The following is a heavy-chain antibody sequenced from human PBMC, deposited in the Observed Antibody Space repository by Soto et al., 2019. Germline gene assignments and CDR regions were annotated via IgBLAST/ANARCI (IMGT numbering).Heavy chain of an antibody. CDR3: VRDALYDLAY. D-gene: IGHD2-8*01. J-gene: IGHJ4*02. CDR2: ISSSGSTI. CDR1: GFTFSSYE. V-gene: IGHV3-48*03. Sequence: EVQLVESGGDLVQPGGSLRLSCAASGFTFSSYEMNWVRQAPGKGLEWVSYISSSGSTIHYADSVKGRFTISRDNAQNSLFLQLDSLRAEDTAVYYCVRDALYDLAYWGQGTLVTVSS.